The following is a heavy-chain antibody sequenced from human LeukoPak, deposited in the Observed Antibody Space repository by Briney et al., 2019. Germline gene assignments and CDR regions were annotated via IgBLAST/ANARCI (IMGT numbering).Heavy chain of an antibody. Sequence: GGSLRLSCAASGFTFSDYYMSWIRQAPGKGLEWVSYISSSGSTIYYADSVKGRFTISRDNAKNSLYLQMSSLRAEDTAVYYCARDSFYCTNGVCRTNGFFDYWGQGTLVTVSS. V-gene: IGHV3-11*01. CDR1: GFTFSDYY. CDR3: ARDSFYCTNGVCRTNGFFDY. D-gene: IGHD2-8*01. CDR2: ISSSGSTI. J-gene: IGHJ4*02.